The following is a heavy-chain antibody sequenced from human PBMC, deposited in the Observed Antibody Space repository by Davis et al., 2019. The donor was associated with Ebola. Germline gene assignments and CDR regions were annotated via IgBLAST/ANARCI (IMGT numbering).Heavy chain of an antibody. Sequence: MPSETLSLTCAVSGDSISSAYWWSWVRQPPGKGLEWIGEIYHSGCTNYNPSLKSRVTISVDKSKNQFSLKLSSVTAADTAMYYCARDRGYIAVDAFDIWGQGTVVTVSS. CDR3: ARDRGYIAVDAFDI. J-gene: IGHJ3*02. CDR1: GDSISSAYW. D-gene: IGHD6-19*01. CDR2: IYHSGCT. V-gene: IGHV4-4*02.